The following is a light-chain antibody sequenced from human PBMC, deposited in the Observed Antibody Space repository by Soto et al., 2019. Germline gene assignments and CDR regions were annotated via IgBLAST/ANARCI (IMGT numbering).Light chain of an antibody. CDR3: SSYAGSNNYV. CDR1: SSDVGAYTY. V-gene: IGLV2-8*01. Sequence: QSVLTQPPSASGSPGQSVTISCTGTSSDVGAYTYVSWYQQHPGKAPKLMIYGVTERPSRVPDRFSGSKSGNTASLTVSGLQTEDEAYYYCSSYAGSNNYVFGTGTKLTVL. CDR2: GVT. J-gene: IGLJ1*01.